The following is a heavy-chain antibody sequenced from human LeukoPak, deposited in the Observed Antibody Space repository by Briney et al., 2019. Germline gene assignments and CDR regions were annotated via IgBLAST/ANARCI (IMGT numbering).Heavy chain of an antibody. CDR3: VKLVGVGELFWGHFLEDF. Sequence: GGSLRLSCAASGFPFSSYAMSWVRQAPGKGLEWVSAISGSGDSTYYADSVKGRFTISGDNSKNTLYLQMNSLRAEDTAVYYCVKLVGVGELFWGHFLEDFWGQGTLVTVSS. V-gene: IGHV3-23*01. CDR1: GFPFSSYA. CDR2: ISGSGDST. J-gene: IGHJ4*02. D-gene: IGHD3-10*01.